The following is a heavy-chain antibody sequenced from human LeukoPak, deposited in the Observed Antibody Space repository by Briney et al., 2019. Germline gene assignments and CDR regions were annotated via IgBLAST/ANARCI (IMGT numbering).Heavy chain of an antibody. CDR1: GGSISSYY. D-gene: IGHD5-12*01. J-gene: IGHJ5*02. CDR2: IYYSAST. V-gene: IGHV4-59*01. Sequence: SETLSLTCTVSGGSISSYYWSWIRQPPGKGLEWMGYIYYSASTNYNPSLSSRVTISVDTSKNQFSPKLSSVTAADTAVYYCARGSIPTLLGGYVTFDPWGQGTLVAVSS. CDR3: ARGSIPTLLGGYVTFDP.